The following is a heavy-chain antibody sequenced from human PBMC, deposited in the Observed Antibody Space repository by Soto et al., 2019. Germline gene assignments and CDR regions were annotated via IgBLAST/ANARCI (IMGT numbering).Heavy chain of an antibody. D-gene: IGHD5-12*01. J-gene: IGHJ4*02. CDR2: INSNKGAT. V-gene: IGHV1-2*02. CDR1: GYSFTAYY. Sequence: ASVMVSCKASGYSFTAYYMHWVRQAPGQGLEWMGWINSNKGATKYAPKFQGRVTMTRDTSVNTAYMEVRWLTSDDTAVYYCARDRGQNSGYDWGQGTLVTVSS. CDR3: ARDRGQNSGYD.